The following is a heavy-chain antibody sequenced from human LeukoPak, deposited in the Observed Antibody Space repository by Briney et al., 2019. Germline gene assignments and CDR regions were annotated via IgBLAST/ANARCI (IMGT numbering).Heavy chain of an antibody. D-gene: IGHD4-17*01. CDR1: GGSISSYY. CDR3: ARLSTVTTSFDY. CDR2: IYTSGTT. V-gene: IGHV4-4*07. J-gene: IGHJ4*02. Sequence: SETLSLTCTVSGGSISSYYWSWIRQPAGKGLEWIGRIYTSGTTHYNPSLKSRVTMSVDTSKNQFSLKLNSVTAADTAVYYCARLSTVTTSFDYWGQGTLVTVSS.